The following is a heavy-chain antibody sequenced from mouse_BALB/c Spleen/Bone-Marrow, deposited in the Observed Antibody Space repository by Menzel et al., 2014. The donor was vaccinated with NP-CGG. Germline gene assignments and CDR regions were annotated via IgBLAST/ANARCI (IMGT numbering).Heavy chain of an antibody. CDR2: IDPANGNT. J-gene: IGHJ1*01. CDR3: ATMISDWYFDV. Sequence: EVKLQESGAELVKPGASVKLSCTASGFNIKDTYMHWVKQRPEQGLEWIGRIDPANGNTKYDPKFQGKATITADTSSNTAYQQLSSLTSEDAAVYYCATMISDWYFDVWGAGTTVTASS. D-gene: IGHD2-4*01. CDR1: GFNIKDTY. V-gene: IGHV14-3*02.